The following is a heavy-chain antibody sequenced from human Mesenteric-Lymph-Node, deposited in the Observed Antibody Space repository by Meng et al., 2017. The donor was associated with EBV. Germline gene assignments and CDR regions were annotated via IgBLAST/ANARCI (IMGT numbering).Heavy chain of an antibody. CDR1: GDSISGGYS. Sequence: QVQLQESGSGRVKPSQTLSRTCAVSGDSISGGYSWSWIRQPPGKGLEWIGHIYHSGSTYYNPSLKSRVTMSVDRSKNQFSLRLTSVTAADTAFYFCARQGPMDRGLIPPYDLWGPGTLVTVSS. V-gene: IGHV4-30-2*01. D-gene: IGHD3-10*01. CDR3: ARQGPMDRGLIPPYDL. CDR2: IYHSGST. J-gene: IGHJ5*02.